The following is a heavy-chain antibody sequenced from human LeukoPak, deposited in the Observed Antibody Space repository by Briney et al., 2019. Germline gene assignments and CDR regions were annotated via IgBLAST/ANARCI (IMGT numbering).Heavy chain of an antibody. CDR1: GGSITGYY. CDR3: ARGTTVVSYYFDY. V-gene: IGHV4-39*07. D-gene: IGHD4-23*01. CDR2: IYYSGST. J-gene: IGHJ4*02. Sequence: SETLSLTCTVSGGSITGYYWGWIRQPPGKGLEWIGSIYYSGSTYYNPSLKSRVTISVDTSKNQFSLKLSSVTAADTAVYYCARGTTVVSYYFDYWGQGTLVTVSS.